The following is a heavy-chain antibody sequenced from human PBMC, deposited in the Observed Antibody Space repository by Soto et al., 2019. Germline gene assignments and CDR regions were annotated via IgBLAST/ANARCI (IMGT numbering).Heavy chain of an antibody. D-gene: IGHD3-3*01. V-gene: IGHV4-59*08. J-gene: IGHJ5*02. CDR2: IYYSGST. CDR1: GGSISSYY. CDR3: ARARRTKLRFLEWLPGDNWFDP. Sequence: TSETLSLTCTVSGGSISSYYWSWIRQPPGKGLEWIGYIYYSGSTNYNPSLKSRVTISVDTSKNQFSLKLSSVTAADTAVYYCARARRTKLRFLEWLPGDNWFDPWGQGTLVTVSS.